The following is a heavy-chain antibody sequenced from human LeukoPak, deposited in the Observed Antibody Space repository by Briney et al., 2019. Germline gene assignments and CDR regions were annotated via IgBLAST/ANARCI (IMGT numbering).Heavy chain of an antibody. Sequence: GPLRLSCAASGFTFSSYTMHWVRQAPGKGLEYVSAISTNGGSTSYANSVKGRFTISRDNSKNTLYLQMGSLRAEDLAVYYCARNIAVAGDDYWGRGTLVTVSS. CDR3: ARNIAVAGDDY. D-gene: IGHD6-13*01. CDR2: ISTNGGST. J-gene: IGHJ4*02. CDR1: GFTFSSYT. V-gene: IGHV3-64*01.